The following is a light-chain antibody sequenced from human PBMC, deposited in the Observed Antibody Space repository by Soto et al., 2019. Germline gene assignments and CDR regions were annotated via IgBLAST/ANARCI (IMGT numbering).Light chain of an antibody. CDR2: GAS. Sequence: EIVLTQSPGTLSLSPGERVTLSCRASQSVSSSYLTWYQQKPGQAPRLLIYGASSRATGIPDRFSGSGSGTDFTRTISRLEPEDFAVYYCQQYGGSPPLTFGGGTKMEIK. J-gene: IGKJ4*01. CDR3: QQYGGSPPLT. V-gene: IGKV3-20*01. CDR1: QSVSSSY.